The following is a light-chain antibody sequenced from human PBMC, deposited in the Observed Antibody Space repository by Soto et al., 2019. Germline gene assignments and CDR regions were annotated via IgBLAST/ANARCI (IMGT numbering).Light chain of an antibody. Sequence: EIVLTQSPATLSLSPWERATLSCRASQSVSSYLAWYQQKPGQAPRLLIYGASTRATGIPARFSGSGSGTDFTLTISRLEPEDFAVYYCQQYGSSPQWTFGQGTKVDIK. V-gene: IGKV3-20*01. J-gene: IGKJ1*01. CDR2: GAS. CDR3: QQYGSSPQWT. CDR1: QSVSSY.